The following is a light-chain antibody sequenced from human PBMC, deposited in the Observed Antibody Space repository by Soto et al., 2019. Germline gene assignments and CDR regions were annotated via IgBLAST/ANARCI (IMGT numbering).Light chain of an antibody. CDR1: SSNIGSNT. CDR2: SNN. CDR3: AAWDDSLNGVV. Sequence: QSVLTQPPSASGTPGQRVTISCSGSSSNIGSNTVNWYQQLQGTAPKLLIYSNNQRPSGVPDRFSGSKSGTSASLAISGLKSEDDADYYCAAWDDSLNGVVFGGGTKLTVL. V-gene: IGLV1-44*01. J-gene: IGLJ2*01.